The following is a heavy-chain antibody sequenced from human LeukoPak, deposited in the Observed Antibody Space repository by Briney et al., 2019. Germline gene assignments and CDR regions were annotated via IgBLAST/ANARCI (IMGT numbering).Heavy chain of an antibody. CDR2: INSDGSST. Sequence: GGSLRLSCAASGFTFSSYWMHWVRQAPGKGLVWVSRINSDGSSTSYADSVKGRFTISRDNAKNTLYLQMNSLRAEDTAVYYCARDVLAYCGGDCSDYWGQGTLVTVSS. CDR1: GFTFSSYW. J-gene: IGHJ4*02. CDR3: ARDVLAYCGGDCSDY. V-gene: IGHV3-74*01. D-gene: IGHD2-21*02.